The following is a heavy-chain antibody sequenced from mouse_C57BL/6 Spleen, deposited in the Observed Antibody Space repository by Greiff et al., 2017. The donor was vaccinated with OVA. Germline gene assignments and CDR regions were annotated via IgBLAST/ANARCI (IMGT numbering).Heavy chain of an antibody. Sequence: QVQLQQSGAELARPGASVKMSCKASGYTFTSYTMHWVKQRPGQGLDWIGYINPSSGYTKYNQKFKAKATLPADKSSSTAYMQLSSLTSEDAAVYYCAGTGTRAMDYWGQGTSVTVSS. CDR1: GYTFTSYT. CDR3: AGTGTRAMDY. D-gene: IGHD4-1*01. J-gene: IGHJ4*01. CDR2: INPSSGYT. V-gene: IGHV1-4*01.